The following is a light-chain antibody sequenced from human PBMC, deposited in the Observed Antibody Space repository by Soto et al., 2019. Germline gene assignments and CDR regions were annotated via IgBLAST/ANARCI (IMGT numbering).Light chain of an antibody. Sequence: IVLTQSPGTLSLSPGERATLSCRASQSVSSSYLAWYQQKPGQAPRLLIYGASSRATVIPDRFSGSGSVTDFTLTISRLQPKDFAVYYCQQYGSSPLTSATGTKVDIK. CDR1: QSVSSSY. J-gene: IGKJ3*01. CDR2: GAS. CDR3: QQYGSSPLT. V-gene: IGKV3-20*01.